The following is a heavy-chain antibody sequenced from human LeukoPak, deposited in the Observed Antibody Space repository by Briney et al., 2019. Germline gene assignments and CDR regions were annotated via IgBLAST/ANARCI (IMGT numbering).Heavy chain of an antibody. CDR2: ISRSGSYI. Sequence: GGSLRLSCAASGFTLSSYSMNWVRQAPGKGLEWVSSISRSGSYIYYADSVKGRFTISRDNARNSLYLQMNSLRADDTAVYYCARSGFPGNDGGYMDVWDQGTTVTVSS. J-gene: IGHJ6*03. CDR3: ARSGFPGNDGGYMDV. CDR1: GFTLSSYS. D-gene: IGHD1-1*01. V-gene: IGHV3-21*01.